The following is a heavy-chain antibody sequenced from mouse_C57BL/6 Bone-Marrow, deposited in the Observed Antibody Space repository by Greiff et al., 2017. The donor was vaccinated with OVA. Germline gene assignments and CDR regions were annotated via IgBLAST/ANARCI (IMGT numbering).Heavy chain of an antibody. CDR3: ARDGNYDY. V-gene: IGHV1-59*01. D-gene: IGHD2-1*01. Sequence: QVQLQQPGAELVRPGTSVKLSCKASGYTFTSYWMHWVKQRPGQGLEWIGVIDPSDSYTNYNQKFKGKATVTVDKASSTAYMQLSSLKSEDTAVYYCARDGNYDYWGQGTSVTVSS. CDR1: GYTFTSYW. J-gene: IGHJ4*01. CDR2: IDPSDSYT.